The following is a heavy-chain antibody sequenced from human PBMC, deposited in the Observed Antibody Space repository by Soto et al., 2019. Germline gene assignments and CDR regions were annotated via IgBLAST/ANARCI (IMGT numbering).Heavy chain of an antibody. D-gene: IGHD5-18*01. CDR1: GDSISSGGYY. J-gene: IGHJ4*02. CDR3: ASSTHVDTAIDFDY. Sequence: PSETLSLTCTVSGDSISSGGYYWSWIRQHPGKGLEWIGYIYYSGSTYYNPSLKSRVTISVDTSKNQFSLKLSSVTAADTAVYYCASSTHVDTAIDFDYWGQGTLVTVS. V-gene: IGHV4-31*03. CDR2: IYYSGST.